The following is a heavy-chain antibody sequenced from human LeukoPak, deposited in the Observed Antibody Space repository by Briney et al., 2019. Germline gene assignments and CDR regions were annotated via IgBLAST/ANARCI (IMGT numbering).Heavy chain of an antibody. D-gene: IGHD2-2*01. CDR1: GDSISRYF. CDR3: VRSASSHSHYIDV. V-gene: IGHV4-59*01. J-gene: IGHJ6*03. Sequence: SETLSLTCSVSGDSISRYFWSWIRQPPRKGLEWIGYVYYSVTKYSQAFTSRVTISVDTSKNQFSLNLNSVIAADTAVYYCVRSASSHSHYIDVWGKGTLVTVSS. CDR2: VYYSVT.